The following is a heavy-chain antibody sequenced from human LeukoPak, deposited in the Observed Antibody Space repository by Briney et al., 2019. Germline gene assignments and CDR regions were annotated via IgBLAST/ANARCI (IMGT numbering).Heavy chain of an antibody. CDR2: ISSTGTTI. Sequence: GGSLRLSCAASGFTFSSYEMNWLRQAPGKGLEWVSYISSTGTTIYYADPVKGRFTISRDNAKNSLYLQMNSLRAEDTAVYYCARDLKSGLWGQGTLVAVSS. D-gene: IGHD3-10*01. CDR1: GFTFSSYE. J-gene: IGHJ4*02. CDR3: ARDLKSGL. V-gene: IGHV3-48*03.